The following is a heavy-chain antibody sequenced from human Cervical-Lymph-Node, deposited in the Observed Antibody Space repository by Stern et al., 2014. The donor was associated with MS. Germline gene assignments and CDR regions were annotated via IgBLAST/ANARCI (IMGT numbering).Heavy chain of an antibody. D-gene: IGHD5-18*01. CDR3: VTGRGYMSGQRGWGG. V-gene: IGHV3-30*03. J-gene: IGHJ4*02. Sequence: QVQLVESGGGVVQPGRSLRLSCEASGFRFSSYGIHWVRQAPGKGLEWVAVISYDGSNTHYGVSVKGRFTISRDNSKNMLFLHMNSLSAEDTAVYYCVTGRGYMSGQRGWGGGGQGALVTVTS. CDR2: ISYDGSNT. CDR1: GFRFSSYG.